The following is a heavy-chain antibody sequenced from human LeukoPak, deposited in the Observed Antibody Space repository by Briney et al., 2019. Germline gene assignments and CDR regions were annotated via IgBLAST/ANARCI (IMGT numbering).Heavy chain of an antibody. V-gene: IGHV3-20*04. CDR2: INWNGGST. CDR3: ARNPMVYASPHWFDP. Sequence: PGGSLRLSCAASGFTFDGYGMSWVRQAPGKGLEWVSGINWNGGSTGYADSVKGRFTISRDNAKNSLYLQMNSLRAEDTALYYCARNPMVYASPHWFDPWGQGTLVTVSS. D-gene: IGHD2-8*01. CDR1: GFTFDGYG. J-gene: IGHJ5*02.